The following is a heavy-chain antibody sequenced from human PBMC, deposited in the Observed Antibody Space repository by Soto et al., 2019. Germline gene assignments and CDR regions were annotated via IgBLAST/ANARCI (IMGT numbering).Heavy chain of an antibody. V-gene: IGHV1-69*01. CDR2: IIPIFGTA. Sequence: QVQLVQSGAEVKKPGSSVKVSCKASGGTFSSYAISWVRQAPGQGLEWMGGIIPIFGTANYAQKFQGRVTITADESTSTAYMELSSLRSEDMAVYYCAREDPRIAVAGTTGPNDYWGQGTLVTVSS. CDR3: AREDPRIAVAGTTGPNDY. CDR1: GGTFSSYA. D-gene: IGHD6-19*01. J-gene: IGHJ4*02.